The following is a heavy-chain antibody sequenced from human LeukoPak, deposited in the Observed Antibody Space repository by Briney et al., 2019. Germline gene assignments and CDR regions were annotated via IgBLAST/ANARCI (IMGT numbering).Heavy chain of an antibody. CDR1: GFTFSSYA. CDR2: ISGSGGST. Sequence: GGSLRLSCAASGFTFSSYAMSWVRQAPGKGLEWVSAISGSGGSTYYADSVKGRFTISRDNSKNTLYLQMNSLRAEDTAVYYCAKGGILAVPTRYPERERNVLLWFGELDYWGQGTLVTVSS. D-gene: IGHD3-10*01. CDR3: AKGGILAVPTRYPERERNVLLWFGELDY. J-gene: IGHJ4*02. V-gene: IGHV3-23*01.